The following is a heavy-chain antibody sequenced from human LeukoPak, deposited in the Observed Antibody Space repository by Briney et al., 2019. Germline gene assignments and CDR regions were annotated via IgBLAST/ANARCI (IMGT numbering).Heavy chain of an antibody. J-gene: IGHJ4*02. CDR1: GDSISSYY. CDR2: IYYSGST. Sequence: PSETLSLTCTVSGDSISSYYWSWIRQPPGKGLEWIGHIYYSGSTNYNPSLKGRVTISADTSKNQISLKLTSVTAADTAVYYCARRSDWFDYWGQGTLVTVSS. CDR3: ARRSDWFDY. D-gene: IGHD2-21*02. V-gene: IGHV4-59*08.